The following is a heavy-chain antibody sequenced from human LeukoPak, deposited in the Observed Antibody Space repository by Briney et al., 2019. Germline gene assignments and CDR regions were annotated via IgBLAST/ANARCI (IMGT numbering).Heavy chain of an antibody. J-gene: IGHJ5*02. CDR3: ARAAGYSGYDYGGWFDP. CDR1: GYSISSGYY. V-gene: IGHV4-38-2*02. Sequence: SETLSLTCTVCGYSISSGYYWGWIRQPPGKGLEWIGSIYHSGSTCYNPSLKSRVTISVDTSKNQFSLKLSSVTAADTAVYYCARAAGYSGYDYGGWFDPWGQGTLVTVSS. CDR2: IYHSGST. D-gene: IGHD5-12*01.